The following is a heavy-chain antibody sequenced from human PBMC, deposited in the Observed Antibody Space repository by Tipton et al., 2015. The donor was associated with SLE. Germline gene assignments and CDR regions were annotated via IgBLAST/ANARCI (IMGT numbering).Heavy chain of an antibody. J-gene: IGHJ4*02. CDR2: IYYSGST. CDR1: GGSISSYY. Sequence: TLSLTCTVSGGSISSYYWSWIRQPPGKGLEWIGYIYYSGSTNYNPSLKSRVTISVDTSKNQFSLKLSSATAADTAVYYCARVEYSSSFGYWGQGTLVTVSS. D-gene: IGHD6-6*01. CDR3: ARVEYSSSFGY. V-gene: IGHV4-59*01.